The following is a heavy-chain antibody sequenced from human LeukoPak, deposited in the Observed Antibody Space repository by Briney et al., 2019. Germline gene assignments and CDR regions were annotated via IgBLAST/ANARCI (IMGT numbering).Heavy chain of an antibody. CDR1: GFTFSSYG. J-gene: IGHJ4*02. V-gene: IGHV3-30*02. D-gene: IGHD1-26*01. Sequence: GGSLRLSCAASGFTFSSYGMHWVRQAPGKGLEWVAFIWYDGSNKYYADSVKGRFTISRDNSKNTLYLQMGSLRAEDMAVYYCARVVSGSYYGGFDYWGQGTLVTVSS. CDR3: ARVVSGSYYGGFDY. CDR2: IWYDGSNK.